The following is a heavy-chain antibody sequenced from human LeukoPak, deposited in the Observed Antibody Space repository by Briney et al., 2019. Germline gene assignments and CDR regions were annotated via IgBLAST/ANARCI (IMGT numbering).Heavy chain of an antibody. D-gene: IGHD2-2*01. V-gene: IGHV4-59*01. Sequence: PSETLSLTCAVSGGSISSYYWSWIRQPPGKGLEWIGYIYYSGSTNYNPSLKSRVTISVDTSKNQFSLKLSSVTAADTAVYYCARDRVVVVPEHYYTGNYYYYGMDVWGQGTTVTVSS. J-gene: IGHJ6*02. CDR2: IYYSGST. CDR1: GGSISSYY. CDR3: ARDRVVVVPEHYYTGNYYYYGMDV.